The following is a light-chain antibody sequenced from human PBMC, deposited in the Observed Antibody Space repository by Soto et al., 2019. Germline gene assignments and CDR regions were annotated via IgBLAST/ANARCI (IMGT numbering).Light chain of an antibody. Sequence: EIVMTQSPVILSVSPGERVTLSCRASQSVSTNLAWYQQKVGQAPRLLIYGASNRATGIPDRFSGGGSGTDFTLTISRLEPEDFAVYYCQQYDNSPLTFGGGTKVDIK. CDR1: QSVSTN. CDR2: GAS. V-gene: IGKV3-20*01. CDR3: QQYDNSPLT. J-gene: IGKJ4*01.